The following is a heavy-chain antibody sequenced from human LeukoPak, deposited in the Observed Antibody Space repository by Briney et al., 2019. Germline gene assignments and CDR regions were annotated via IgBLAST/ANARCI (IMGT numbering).Heavy chain of an antibody. CDR1: GFVVTANY. CDR3: ALLSGGTFDY. D-gene: IGHD2/OR15-2a*01. Sequence: GGSLRLSCAGSGFVVTANYLAWARQAPGKGLEWVSTISIGGDTYYGDSVKGRSAISRDESTNTLSLHLDSLRGEDMGVYYCALLSGGTFDYWGQGTQVTVAS. CDR2: ISIGGDT. J-gene: IGHJ4*02. V-gene: IGHV3-53*01.